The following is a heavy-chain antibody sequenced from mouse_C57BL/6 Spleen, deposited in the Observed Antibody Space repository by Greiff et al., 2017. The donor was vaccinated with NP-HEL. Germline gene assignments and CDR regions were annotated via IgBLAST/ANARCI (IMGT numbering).Heavy chain of an antibody. Sequence: EVKLVESGGGLVQPGGSLKLSCAASGFTFSDYYMYWVRQTPEKRLEWVAYISNGGGSTYYPDTVKGRFTISRDNAKNTLYLQMSRLKSEDTAMYYCARISYDYYWYFDVWGTGTTVTVSS. CDR3: ARISYDYYWYFDV. CDR1: GFTFSDYY. CDR2: ISNGGGST. J-gene: IGHJ1*03. D-gene: IGHD2-4*01. V-gene: IGHV5-12*01.